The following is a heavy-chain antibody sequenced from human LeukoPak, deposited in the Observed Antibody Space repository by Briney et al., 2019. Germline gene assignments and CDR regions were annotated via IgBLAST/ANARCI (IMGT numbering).Heavy chain of an antibody. V-gene: IGHV5-51*01. D-gene: IGHD6-6*01. J-gene: IGHJ5*02. Sequence: KDGESLKISCKGSGYTFTTYWIGWVRQMPGKGLEWMGIIYPGDSDTRYSPSFQGQVTISVDKSISTAYLQWSSLKASDTAMYYCARRPIAARPSWFDPWGQGTLVTVSS. CDR1: GYTFTTYW. CDR2: IYPGDSDT. CDR3: ARRPIAARPSWFDP.